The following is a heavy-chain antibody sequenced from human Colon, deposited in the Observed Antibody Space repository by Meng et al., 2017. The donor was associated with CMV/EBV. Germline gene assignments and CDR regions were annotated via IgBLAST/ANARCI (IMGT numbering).Heavy chain of an antibody. J-gene: IGHJ4*02. Sequence: WVASGFPVSTTYLSWARRAPGTGLEWVAFIYGAHFTFHADSVKGRFTISRDDSKNTVSLQMNSLRVEDTAVYFCARVVLGQIPQDYWGQGTLVTVSS. CDR3: ARVVLGQIPQDY. CDR1: GFPVSTTY. CDR2: IYGAHFT. D-gene: IGHD2-15*01. V-gene: IGHV3-53*01.